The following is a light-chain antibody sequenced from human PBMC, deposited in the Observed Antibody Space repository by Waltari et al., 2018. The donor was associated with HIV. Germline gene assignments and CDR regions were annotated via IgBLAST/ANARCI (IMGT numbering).Light chain of an antibody. Sequence: QSALTQPASVSGSPGQSITISCTGTSSDVGGYNYVSWYPQHPGKAPKLMIYDVSKRPSGVSKRFSGSKSGNTASLTISGLQAEDEADYYCSSYTSSSTWVVGGGTKLTVL. CDR2: DVS. CDR1: SSDVGGYNY. V-gene: IGLV2-14*01. CDR3: SSYTSSSTWV. J-gene: IGLJ3*02.